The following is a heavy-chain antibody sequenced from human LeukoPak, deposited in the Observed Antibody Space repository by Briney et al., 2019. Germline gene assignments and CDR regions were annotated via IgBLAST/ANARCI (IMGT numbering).Heavy chain of an antibody. CDR1: GFTFSSNW. CDR2: IKQDGSEK. J-gene: IGHJ6*04. Sequence: GGSLRLSCAAYGFTFSSNWMSWVRQAPGKGREGVANIKQDGSEKYYVDSVKGRFTISRDNAKTSLYLQMNSLRAEDTAVYYCARDQEWELMPLDVWGKGTTVTVSS. V-gene: IGHV3-7*01. CDR3: ARDQEWELMPLDV. D-gene: IGHD1-26*01.